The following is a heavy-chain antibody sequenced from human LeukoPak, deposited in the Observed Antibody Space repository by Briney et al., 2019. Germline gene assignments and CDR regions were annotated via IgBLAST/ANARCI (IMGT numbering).Heavy chain of an antibody. CDR3: AREDYYDSPYYYGMDV. D-gene: IGHD3-22*01. CDR1: GGSFSGYY. CDR2: INHSGST. Sequence: PSETLSLTCAVYGGSFSGYYWSWIRQPPGKGLEWIGEINHSGSTNYNPSLKSRVTISVDTSKNQFSLKLSSVTAADTAVYYCAREDYYDSPYYYGMDVWGQGTTVTVSS. J-gene: IGHJ6*02. V-gene: IGHV4-34*01.